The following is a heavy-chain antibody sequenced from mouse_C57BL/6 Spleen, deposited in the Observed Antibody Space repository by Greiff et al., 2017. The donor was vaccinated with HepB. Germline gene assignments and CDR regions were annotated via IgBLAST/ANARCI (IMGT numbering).Heavy chain of an antibody. V-gene: IGHV1-69*01. CDR1: GYTFTSYW. Sequence: QVQLKQPGAELVMPGASVKLSCKASGYTFTSYWMHWVKQRPGQGLEWIGEIDPSDSYTNYNQKFKGKSTLTVDKSSSTAYMQLSSLTSEDSAVYYCARSWGFDYWGQGTTLTVSS. CDR2: IDPSDSYT. J-gene: IGHJ2*01. CDR3: ARSWGFDY. D-gene: IGHD4-1*01.